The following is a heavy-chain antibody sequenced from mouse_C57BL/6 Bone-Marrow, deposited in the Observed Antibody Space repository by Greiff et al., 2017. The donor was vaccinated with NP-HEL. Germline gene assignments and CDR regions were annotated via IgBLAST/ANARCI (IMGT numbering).Heavy chain of an antibody. Sequence: EVKLVESGGDLVKPGGSLKLSCAASGFTFSSYGMSWVRQTPDKRLEWVATISSGGSYTYYPDSVKGRFTISRDNAKNTLYMQMSSLTSEDTAMFHCARDVYYNNYGGYDMVYWGRRTSVTVSS. V-gene: IGHV5-6*01. CDR1: GFTFSSYG. CDR2: ISSGGSYT. D-gene: IGHD2-5*01. J-gene: IGHJ4*01. CDR3: ARDVYYNNYGGYDMVY.